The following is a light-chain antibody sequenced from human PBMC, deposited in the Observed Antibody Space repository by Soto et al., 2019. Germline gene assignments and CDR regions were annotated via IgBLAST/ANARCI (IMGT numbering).Light chain of an antibody. J-gene: IGKJ1*01. V-gene: IGKV3-20*01. Sequence: MVLTQTPATLSLSPGERATLSCRASQTFSTSYLAWYQQKPGQPPRLHIYGASTRATGIPDRFTGSGSGTDFTLTISRLEPDDFGVYFCQQYSASPRTFGQGTKVDI. CDR3: QQYSASPRT. CDR1: QTFSTSY. CDR2: GAS.